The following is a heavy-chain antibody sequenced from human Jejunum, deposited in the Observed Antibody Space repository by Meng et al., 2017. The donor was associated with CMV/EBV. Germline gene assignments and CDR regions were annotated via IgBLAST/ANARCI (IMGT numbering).Heavy chain of an antibody. CDR1: GYTFTGYY. CDR3: AHQAVAGTRGWFDP. D-gene: IGHD6-19*01. Sequence: QVQLVESGAEVKKPGASVKVSCKASGYTFTGYYMHWVRQAPGQGLEWMGRINPNSGGTNYAQKFQGRVTMTRDTSISTAYMELSRLRSDDTAVYYCAHQAVAGTRGWFDPWGQGTLVTVSS. CDR2: INPNSGGT. J-gene: IGHJ5*02. V-gene: IGHV1-2*06.